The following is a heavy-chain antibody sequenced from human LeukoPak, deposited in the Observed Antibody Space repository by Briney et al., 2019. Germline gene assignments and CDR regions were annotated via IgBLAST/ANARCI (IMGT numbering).Heavy chain of an antibody. CDR3: VKGLDH. Sequence: PGGSLRLSCAASGFDFNNNGMSWVRQAPGKGQEWVSSISGSGGDTYYADSVKGRFTISRDNSRNILYLQMNSLRAEDTAIYYCVKGLDHWGQGALVSVSS. CDR2: ISGSGGDT. J-gene: IGHJ4*02. V-gene: IGHV3-23*01. CDR1: GFDFNNNG.